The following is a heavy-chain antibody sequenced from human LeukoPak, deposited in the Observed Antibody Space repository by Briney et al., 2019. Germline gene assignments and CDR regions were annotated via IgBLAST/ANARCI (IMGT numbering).Heavy chain of an antibody. CDR1: GFTVSSNY. J-gene: IGHJ4*02. D-gene: IGHD3-3*01. CDR3: ARDREYDFWSGYFYN. V-gene: IGHV3-66*02. CDR2: IYSGGST. Sequence: GGSLRLSCAASGFTVSSNYMSWVRQAPGKGLEWVSVIYSGGSTHYADSVKGRFTISRDNSKNTLYLQMNSLRAEDTAVYYCARDREYDFWSGYFYNWGQGTLVTVSS.